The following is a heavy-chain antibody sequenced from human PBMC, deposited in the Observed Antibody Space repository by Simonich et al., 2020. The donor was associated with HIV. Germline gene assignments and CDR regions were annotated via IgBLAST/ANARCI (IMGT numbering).Heavy chain of an antibody. CDR2: STDDNGKP. D-gene: IGHD3-22*01. CDR1: GYTFTSYG. J-gene: IGHJ3*02. Sequence: QVQLVQSGAEVKKPGASVKVSCKASGYTFTSYGISWVRQAPGQGLEWMGLSTDDNGKPNKAQKFKGRVTRTADTATTTAYMERRSLRSDDTAVYYWARGKSYDSSGYTDAFDIWGQGTMVTVSS. V-gene: IGHV1-18*01. CDR3: ARGKSYDSSGYTDAFDI.